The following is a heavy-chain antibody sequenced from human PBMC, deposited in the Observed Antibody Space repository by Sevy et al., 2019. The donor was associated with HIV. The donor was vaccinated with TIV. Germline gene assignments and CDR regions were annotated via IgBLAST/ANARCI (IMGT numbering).Heavy chain of an antibody. CDR2: IKRDGSEK. J-gene: IGHJ6*02. D-gene: IGHD2-2*01. Sequence: GGSLRLSCIASGFTYNNYWMSWVRQAPGKGLEWVANIKRDGSEKYYVASVKGRFTISRDNAKNSLYLQMNGLGAEDTAVYYCARDCSSATCLWGLDVWGQGTTVTVSS. CDR3: ARDCSSATCLWGLDV. V-gene: IGHV3-7*03. CDR1: GFTYNNYW.